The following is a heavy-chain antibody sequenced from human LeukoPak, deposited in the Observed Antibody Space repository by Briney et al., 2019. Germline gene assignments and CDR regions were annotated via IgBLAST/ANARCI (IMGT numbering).Heavy chain of an antibody. V-gene: IGHV4-34*01. D-gene: IGHD3-3*01. CDR2: INHSGST. CDR3: ASWGAVWSGYFSSNWFDP. J-gene: IGHJ5*02. Sequence: PSETPSLTCAVYGGSFSGYYWNWIRQPPGKGLEWIGEINHSGSTNYNPSLKSRVTISVDTSNNQFSLKLSSVTAADTAVYYCASWGAVWSGYFSSNWFDPWGQGTLVTVSS. CDR1: GGSFSGYY.